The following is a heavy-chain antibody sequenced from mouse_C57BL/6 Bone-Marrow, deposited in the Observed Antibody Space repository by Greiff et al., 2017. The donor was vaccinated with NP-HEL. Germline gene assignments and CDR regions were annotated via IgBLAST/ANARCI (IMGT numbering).Heavy chain of an antibody. V-gene: IGHV4-1*01. CDR2: INPDSSTI. D-gene: IGHD2-4*01. CDR1: VVDFSRYW. J-gene: IGHJ3*01. Sequence: AAAVVDFSRYWMSWVRRAPGKGLEWIGEINPDSSTINYAPSLKDKFIISRDNAKNTLYLQMSKVRSEDTALYYCARHGDYDWFAYWGQGTLVTVSA. CDR3: ARHGDYDWFAY.